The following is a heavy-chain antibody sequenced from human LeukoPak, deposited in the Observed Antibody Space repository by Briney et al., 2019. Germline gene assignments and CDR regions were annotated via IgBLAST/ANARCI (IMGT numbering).Heavy chain of an antibody. V-gene: IGHV3-23*01. CDR2: ITGSGGST. CDR1: GFTFSSSG. CDR3: ARGRNTGRQFYFDY. Sequence: GVSLRLSCAASGFTFSSSGMGWVRQAPGKGLECVSPITGSGGSTSYTDSVKGRFTISRDNSKNTLYLQMNSLRAEDTAVYYCARGRNTGRQFYFDYWSQGTLVTVAS. D-gene: IGHD5-18*01. J-gene: IGHJ4*02.